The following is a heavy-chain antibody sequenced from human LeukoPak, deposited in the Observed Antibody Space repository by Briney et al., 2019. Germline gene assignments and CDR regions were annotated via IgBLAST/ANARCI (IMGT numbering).Heavy chain of an antibody. CDR2: INPNSGGT. V-gene: IGHV1-2*04. J-gene: IGHJ6*04. D-gene: IGHD3-16*02. Sequence: SMKVSCKASGYTFTGYYMHWVRQAPGQGLEWMGWINPNSGGTNYAQKFQGWVTMTRDTSISTAYMELSRLRSDDTAVYYCARNRFGGVIDYGMDVWGEGTTVTVSS. CDR3: ARNRFGGVIDYGMDV. CDR1: GYTFTGYY.